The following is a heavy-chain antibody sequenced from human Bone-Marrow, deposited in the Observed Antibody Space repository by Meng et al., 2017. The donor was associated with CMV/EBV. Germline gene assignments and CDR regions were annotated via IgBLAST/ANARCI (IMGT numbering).Heavy chain of an antibody. CDR2: ISGSGDQT. D-gene: IGHD5-24*01. Sequence: GESLKISCAASGFTFGSHAMNWVRQAPGKGLEWVSVISGSGDQTYYAASVKGRFTISRDNAKNTLYLQMNSLRAEDTAVYYCASVPGDGYNLDYWGQGTLVTVSS. CDR1: GFTFGSHA. J-gene: IGHJ4*02. CDR3: ASVPGDGYNLDY. V-gene: IGHV3-23*01.